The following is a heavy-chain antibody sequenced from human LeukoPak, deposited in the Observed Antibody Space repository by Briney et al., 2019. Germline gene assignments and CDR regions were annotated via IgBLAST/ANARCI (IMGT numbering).Heavy chain of an antibody. V-gene: IGHV1-2*04. CDR2: INPNSGGT. CDR1: GYTFTGYY. Sequence: ASVKVSCKASGYTFTGYYMHWVRQAPGQGLEWMGWINPNSGGTNYAQKFQGWVTMTRDTSISTAYMELSRLRSDDTAVYYCARGSRSSWYRYFDYWGQGTLVTVSP. J-gene: IGHJ4*02. CDR3: ARGSRSSWYRYFDY. D-gene: IGHD6-13*01.